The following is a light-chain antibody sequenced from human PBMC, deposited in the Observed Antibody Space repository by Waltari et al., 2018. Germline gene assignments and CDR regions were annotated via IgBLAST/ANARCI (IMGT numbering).Light chain of an antibody. CDR2: AAS. CDR1: QGINNY. Sequence: IQLTQSPSSLSASVGDRVTITCRASQGINNYLAWYQQKPGEAPKLLIYAASTLQGGVPSRFSGSGSGTDFSLTISSLQPEDSATYYCQQVNSYPRTFGQGTKVEIK. J-gene: IGKJ1*01. CDR3: QQVNSYPRT. V-gene: IGKV1-9*01.